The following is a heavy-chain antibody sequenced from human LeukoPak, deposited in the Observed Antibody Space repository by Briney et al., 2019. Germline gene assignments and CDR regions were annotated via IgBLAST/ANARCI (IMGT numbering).Heavy chain of an antibody. CDR2: INGNGGGS. CDR1: GFTFSDHA. CDR3: AKVNDLGDFDY. D-gene: IGHD1-1*01. J-gene: IGHJ4*02. V-gene: IGHV3-23*01. Sequence: GGSLRLSCAASGFTFSDHAMSWVRQAPAKGLEWVSSINGNGGGSYYIDSVKGRFTISRDNSKNTLYLQMNSLRAEDAAVYYCAKVNDLGDFDYWGQGTLVTVSS.